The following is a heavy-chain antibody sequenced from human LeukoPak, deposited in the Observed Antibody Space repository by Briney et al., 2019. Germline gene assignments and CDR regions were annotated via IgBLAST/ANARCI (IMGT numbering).Heavy chain of an antibody. V-gene: IGHV3-21*01. J-gene: IGHJ4*02. CDR2: ISSSSSYI. CDR1: GFTFSSYS. CDR3: ARAYDSSGYWIYYFDY. Sequence: PGGSLRLSCAASGFTFSSYSMNWVRQAPGKGLEWVSSISSSSSYIYYADSVKGRFTISRDNAKNSLYLQMNSLRAEDTAVYYCARAYDSSGYWIYYFDYWGQGTLVTVSS. D-gene: IGHD3-22*01.